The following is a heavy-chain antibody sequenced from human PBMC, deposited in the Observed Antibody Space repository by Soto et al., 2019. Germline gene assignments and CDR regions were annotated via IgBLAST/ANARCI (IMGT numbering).Heavy chain of an antibody. D-gene: IGHD3-10*01. CDR1: GFTFSNAW. V-gene: IGHV3-15*07. CDR3: TARPGVRGVNDAFDI. J-gene: IGHJ3*02. Sequence: EVQLVESGGGLVKPGGSLRLSCAASGFTFSNAWMNWVRQAPGKGLEWVGRIKSKTDGGTTDYAAPVKGRFTISRDDSKNTLYLQMNSLKTEDTVVYYCTARPGVRGVNDAFDIWGQGTMVTVSS. CDR2: IKSKTDGGTT.